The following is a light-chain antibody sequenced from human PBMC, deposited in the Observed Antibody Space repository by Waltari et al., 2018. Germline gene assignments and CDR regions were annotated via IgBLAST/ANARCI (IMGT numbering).Light chain of an antibody. J-gene: IGLJ2*01. CDR1: SSDVGGSNY. Sequence: QSALTQPRSVSGSPGQSVTISCTGTSSDVGGSNYVSWYQPHQGKVPKVMISDVSKPPSGVPGPFSGAKSGNTPPLTGSGLQTDDEADYYCCSYTGTYVLFGGGTKLTVL. CDR2: DVS. V-gene: IGLV2-11*01. CDR3: CSYTGTYVL.